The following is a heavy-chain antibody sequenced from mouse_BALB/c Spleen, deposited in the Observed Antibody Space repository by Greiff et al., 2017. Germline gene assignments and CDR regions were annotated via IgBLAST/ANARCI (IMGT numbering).Heavy chain of an antibody. Sequence: VQLQQPGAELVRPGASVKLSCKASGYTFTSYWINWVKQRPGQGLEWIGNIYPSDSYTNYNQKFKDKATLTVDKSSSTAYMQLSSPTSEDSAVYYCASGYGNYFYYWGQGTSVTVSS. CDR1: GYTFTSYW. CDR3: ASGYGNYFYY. V-gene: IGHV1-69*02. J-gene: IGHJ4*01. D-gene: IGHD2-10*02. CDR2: IYPSDSYT.